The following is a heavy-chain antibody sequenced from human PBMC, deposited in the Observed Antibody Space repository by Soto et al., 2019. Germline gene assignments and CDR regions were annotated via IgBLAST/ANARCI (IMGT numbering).Heavy chain of an antibody. D-gene: IGHD3-10*01. Sequence: EMQLLESGGGLVQPGGSLRLSCAASGFTFRSFAMSWVRQAPGKGLDWVSAISGSGGNTYYADSVKGRFTISTDNSQSTVFLHMDSLRTEDTAIYYCAKGSGYKYGSRFDFWGQGTRVTVSS. J-gene: IGHJ4*02. V-gene: IGHV3-23*01. CDR3: AKGSGYKYGSRFDF. CDR1: GFTFRSFA. CDR2: ISGSGGNT.